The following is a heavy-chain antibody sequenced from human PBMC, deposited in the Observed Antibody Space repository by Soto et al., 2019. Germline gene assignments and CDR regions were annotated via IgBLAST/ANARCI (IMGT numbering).Heavy chain of an antibody. D-gene: IGHD1-7*01. CDR2: IRSKANSYAT. CDR3: FRENSFSYHDMDV. Sequence: GGSLRLSCAGSGFAFSGSTIHWVRQASGKGLEWVGRIRSKANSYATAYAAAVKGRFIVSRDDSKTTSYLHMDSLKIEDTAMYCRFRENSFSYHDMDVGDQGAT. J-gene: IGHJ6*02. V-gene: IGHV3-73*01. CDR1: GFAFSGST.